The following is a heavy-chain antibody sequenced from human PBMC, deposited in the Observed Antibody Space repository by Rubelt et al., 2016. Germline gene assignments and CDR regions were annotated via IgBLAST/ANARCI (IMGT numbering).Heavy chain of an antibody. Sequence: GGGLVQPGGSLRLYCTASGFTFSNYDMHWVRQGTGKGLEWVSGIGTTGDTHYLGSVKGRSTISRESAKNSLCLQMNSLRAGDTALWSASAPTLFPLVSCENSPSDTSSAAVGCLAXDF. J-gene: IGHJ2*01. V-gene: IGHV3-13*01. D-gene: IGHD6-25*01. CDR3: SAPTLFPLVSCENSPSDTSSAAVGCLAXDF. CDR1: GFTFSNYD. CDR2: IGTTGDT.